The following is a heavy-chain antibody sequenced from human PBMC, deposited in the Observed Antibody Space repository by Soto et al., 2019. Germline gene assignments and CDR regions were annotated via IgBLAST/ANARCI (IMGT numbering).Heavy chain of an antibody. J-gene: IGHJ3*02. CDR2: ISGVGANT. D-gene: IGHD2-15*01. Sequence: EVQLLESGGSLVQPGGSLRLSCAASGFTFSRYGMSWVRQSPGKGLEWVSGISGVGANTYYADSVKGRFTISRDNSRNTLYLQMNSLRAEDTAIYYCAKDRDVVVVIDATATGAFDIWGQVTLVTVSS. CDR3: AKDRDVVVVIDATATGAFDI. V-gene: IGHV3-23*01. CDR1: GFTFSRYG.